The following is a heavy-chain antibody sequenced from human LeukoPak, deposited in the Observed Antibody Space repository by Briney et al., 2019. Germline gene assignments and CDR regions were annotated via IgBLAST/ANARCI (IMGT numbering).Heavy chain of an antibody. D-gene: IGHD6-6*01. CDR1: GYTFTSYG. CDR2: ISAYNGNT. CDR3: ARVEEPGIAARFEP. J-gene: IGHJ5*02. Sequence: GASVKVSCKASGYTFTSYGISWVRQAPGQGLEWMGWISAYNGNTNYAQKLQGRVTMTTDTSTSTAYMELRSLRSDDTAVYYCARVEEPGIAARFEPWGQGTLVTVSS. V-gene: IGHV1-18*01.